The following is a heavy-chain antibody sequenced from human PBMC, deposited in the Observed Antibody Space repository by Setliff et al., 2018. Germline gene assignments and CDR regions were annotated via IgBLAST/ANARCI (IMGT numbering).Heavy chain of an antibody. J-gene: IGHJ4*02. V-gene: IGHV3-23*01. CDR2: SSGSGGNT. CDR1: GFTFSSYT. Sequence: GGSLRLSCAASGFTFSSYTMSWVRQAPGKGLEWVSASSGSGGNTYYADPAKGRFTISRDNSNNTLYLQMNSLRADDTATYYCAKDDQIRGHNLDYWGQGTPVTVSS. CDR3: AKDDQIRGHNLDY. D-gene: IGHD3-10*01.